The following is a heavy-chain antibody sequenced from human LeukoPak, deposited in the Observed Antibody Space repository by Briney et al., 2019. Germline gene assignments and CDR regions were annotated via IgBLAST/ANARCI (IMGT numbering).Heavy chain of an antibody. CDR3: ARDRADTSGYSFDY. CDR1: GGSISSGDYY. J-gene: IGHJ4*02. D-gene: IGHD3-22*01. V-gene: IGHV4-31*02. CDR2: IYYGGST. Sequence: SETLSLTCTVSGGSISSGDYYWSWIRQYPGKGLEWIVYIYYGGSTYYNPSLKSRVTISIDTSKNQFSLRLTSVTAADTAVYYCARDRADTSGYSFDYWGQGTLVTVSS.